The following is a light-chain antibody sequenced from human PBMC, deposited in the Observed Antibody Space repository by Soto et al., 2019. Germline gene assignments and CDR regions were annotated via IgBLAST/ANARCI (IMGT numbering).Light chain of an antibody. CDR1: SSNIGAGYD. CDR3: QSYDSSLSDSYVV. V-gene: IGLV1-40*01. J-gene: IGLJ2*01. Sequence: VVTQPPSVSGAPGQRVTISCTGSSSNIGAGYDVHWYQQLPGTAPKLLIYGNSNRPSGVPDRFSGSKSGTSASLAITGLQAEDEADYYCQSYDSSLSDSYVVFGGGTKVTVL. CDR2: GNS.